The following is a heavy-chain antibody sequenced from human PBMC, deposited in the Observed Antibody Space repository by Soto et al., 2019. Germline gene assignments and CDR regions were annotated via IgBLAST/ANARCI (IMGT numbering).Heavy chain of an antibody. CDR3: ASPGYFDP. D-gene: IGHD1-1*01. CDR2: ISTRSDYT. J-gene: IGHJ5*02. CDR1: GFTFSIYS. Sequence: GGSLRLSCAASGFTFSIYSMNWVRQAPGKGLEWVSSISTRSDYTFYADSVKGRFTISRDNAKNSLYLQMNSLRAEDTAVYYCASPGYFDPWGQGXLVTVSS. V-gene: IGHV3-21*01.